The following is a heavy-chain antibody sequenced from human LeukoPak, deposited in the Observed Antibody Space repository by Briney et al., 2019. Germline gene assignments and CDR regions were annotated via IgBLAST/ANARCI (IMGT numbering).Heavy chain of an antibody. D-gene: IGHD1-26*01. Sequence: GGSLRLSCAASGFIFSDFYMSWIRQAPGKGLEWVSYISRSATTIYYADSVKGRFSISRDNAKNSLYLQMNSLSAEDTAVYYCARGGSYSHFDYWGQGTLVTVSS. J-gene: IGHJ4*02. V-gene: IGHV3-11*01. CDR3: ARGGSYSHFDY. CDR1: GFIFSDFY. CDR2: ISRSATTI.